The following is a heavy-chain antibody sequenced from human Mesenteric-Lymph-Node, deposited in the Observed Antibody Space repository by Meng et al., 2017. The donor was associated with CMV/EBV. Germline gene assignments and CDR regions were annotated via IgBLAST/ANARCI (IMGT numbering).Heavy chain of an antibody. CDR3: ARDRQWLAGGFDY. J-gene: IGHJ4*02. CDR1: GGSISSYY. V-gene: IGHV4-59*12. D-gene: IGHD6-19*01. Sequence: VSLRLSCTVSGGSISSYYWSWIRQPPGKGLEWIGSIYYSGSTYYNPSLKSRVTISVDTSKNQFSLKLSSVTAADTAVYYCARDRQWLAGGFDYWGQGTLVTVSS. CDR2: IYYSGST.